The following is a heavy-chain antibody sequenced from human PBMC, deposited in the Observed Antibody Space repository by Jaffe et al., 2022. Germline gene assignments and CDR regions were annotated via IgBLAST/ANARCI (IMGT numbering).Heavy chain of an antibody. CDR2: ISGSGGST. J-gene: IGHJ4*02. Sequence: EVQLLESGGGLVQPGGSLRLSCAASGFTFSSYAMSWVRQAPGKGLEWVSAISGSGGSTYYADSVKGRFTISRDNSKNTLYLQMNSLRAEDTAVYYCAKLGHCSGGSCSPPRDYWGQGTLVTVSS. CDR1: GFTFSSYA. D-gene: IGHD2-15*01. CDR3: AKLGHCSGGSCSPPRDY. V-gene: IGHV3-23*01.